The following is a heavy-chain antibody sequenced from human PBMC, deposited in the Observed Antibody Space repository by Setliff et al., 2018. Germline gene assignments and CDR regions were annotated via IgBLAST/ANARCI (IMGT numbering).Heavy chain of an antibody. CDR3: ARDSSGWSGFSRLVGVYYYYMDV. D-gene: IGHD6-19*01. CDR2: INTNTGNP. CDR1: GYTFTRYA. Sequence: GASVKVSCKASGYTFTRYAMNWVRQAPGQGLEWMGWINTNTGNPTYAQGFTGRFVSSLDTSVSTAYLQISSLKAEDTAVYYCARDSSGWSGFSRLVGVYYYYMDVWGKGTTVTVSS. V-gene: IGHV7-4-1*02. J-gene: IGHJ6*03.